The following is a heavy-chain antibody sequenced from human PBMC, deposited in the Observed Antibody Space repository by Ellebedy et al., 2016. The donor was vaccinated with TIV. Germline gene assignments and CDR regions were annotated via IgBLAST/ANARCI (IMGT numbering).Heavy chain of an antibody. V-gene: IGHV1-69*13. D-gene: IGHD2-15*01. Sequence: AASVKVSCKASGGTFSSYAISWVRQAPGQGLEWMGGIIPIFGTANYAQKFQGRVTITADESTSTAYMELSSLRSEDTAVYYCASSLVVGGGMDVWGQGTTVTVSS. CDR1: GGTFSSYA. CDR3: ASSLVVGGGMDV. CDR2: IIPIFGTA. J-gene: IGHJ6*02.